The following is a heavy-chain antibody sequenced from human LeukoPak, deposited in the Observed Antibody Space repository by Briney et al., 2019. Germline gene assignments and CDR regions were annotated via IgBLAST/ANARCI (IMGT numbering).Heavy chain of an antibody. Sequence: GGSLRLSCAAAGFTFSSYSMNWVRQAPGKGLEWVSSISSSSSYIYYADSVKGRFTISSDHAKNSLYRQMSSRSADDTAVYYCARDVTQYCSGGTCSAFDIWGQGTMVTVSS. CDR1: GFTFSSYS. D-gene: IGHD2-15*01. CDR3: ARDVTQYCSGGTCSAFDI. CDR2: ISSSSSYI. J-gene: IGHJ3*02. V-gene: IGHV3-21*01.